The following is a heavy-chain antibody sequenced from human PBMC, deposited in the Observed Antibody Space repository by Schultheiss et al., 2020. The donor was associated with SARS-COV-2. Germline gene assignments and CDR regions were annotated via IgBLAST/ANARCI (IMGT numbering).Heavy chain of an antibody. J-gene: IGHJ6*02. Sequence: SVKVSCKASGYTFTSHGISWVRQAPGQGLEWMGGIIPILGIANYAQKFQGRDTITADESTSTAYMELNSLRSEDTAVYYCANHWRGNSWFYHYGMDVWGQGTAVTVSS. V-gene: IGHV1-69*10. CDR3: ANHWRGNSWFYHYGMDV. CDR1: GYTFTSHG. CDR2: IIPILGIA. D-gene: IGHD1-1*01.